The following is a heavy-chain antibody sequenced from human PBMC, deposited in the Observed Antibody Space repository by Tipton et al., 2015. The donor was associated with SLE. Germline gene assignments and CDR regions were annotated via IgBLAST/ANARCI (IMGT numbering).Heavy chain of an antibody. V-gene: IGHV4-34*01. CDR3: ARGWDYDFWSGYADY. D-gene: IGHD3-3*01. CDR1: GGSFSGYY. CDR2: VNHSGST. Sequence: LRLSCAVYGGSFSGYYWSWISQPPGKGLEWIGEVNHSGSTNYNPSLESRVTIFVDTSKNQFSLKLKSVTAADTAVYYCARGWDYDFWSGYADYWGQGTLVTVSS. J-gene: IGHJ4*02.